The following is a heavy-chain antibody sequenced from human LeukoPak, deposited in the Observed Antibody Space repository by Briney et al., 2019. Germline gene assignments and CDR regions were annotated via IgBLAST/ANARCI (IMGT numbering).Heavy chain of an antibody. CDR3: TRNTVPRDGYRLFDY. V-gene: IGHV3-49*04. CDR1: GFTFGDYA. D-gene: IGHD5-24*01. J-gene: IGHJ4*02. CDR2: IRSKAYGGTT. Sequence: PGGSLRLSCTASGFTFGDYAMSWVRQAPGKGLEWVGFIRSKAYGGTTEYDASVKGRFTISRDDSKSIAYLQMNSLKTEDTAVYYCTRNTVPRDGYRLFDYWGQGTLVTVSS.